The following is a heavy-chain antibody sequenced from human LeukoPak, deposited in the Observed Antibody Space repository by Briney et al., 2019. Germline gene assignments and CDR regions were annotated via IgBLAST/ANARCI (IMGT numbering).Heavy chain of an antibody. J-gene: IGHJ6*03. D-gene: IGHD6-19*01. Sequence: PSETLSLTCTVSGGSISSSSLYWGWIRQPPGKGLEWIGSIYYSGRTYYNPSLKSRVTISIDTSKNQFSLELSSVTAADTAVYYCARDGGGEYSSGWYGYYYMDVWGKGTTVTVSS. CDR1: GGSISSSSLY. CDR2: IYYSGRT. V-gene: IGHV4-39*07. CDR3: ARDGGGEYSSGWYGYYYMDV.